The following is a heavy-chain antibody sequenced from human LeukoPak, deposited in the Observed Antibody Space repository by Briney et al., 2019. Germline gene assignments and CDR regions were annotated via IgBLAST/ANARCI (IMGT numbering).Heavy chain of an antibody. V-gene: IGHV4-59*01. D-gene: IGHD1-26*01. J-gene: IGHJ4*02. CDR3: ARVYSGNYCDY. CDR1: GFTFSNYW. CDR2: IYYSGST. Sequence: GSLRLSCAASGFTFSNYWMSWIRQPPGKGLEWIGHIYYSGSTNYNPSLKSRVTISVDTSKNQFSLKVSSVTAADTAVYYCARVYSGNYCDYWGQGTLVTVSS.